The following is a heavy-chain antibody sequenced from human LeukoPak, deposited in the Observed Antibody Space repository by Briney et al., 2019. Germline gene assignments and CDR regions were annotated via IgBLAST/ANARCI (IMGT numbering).Heavy chain of an antibody. J-gene: IGHJ1*01. D-gene: IGHD6-13*01. Sequence: SETLSLTCTVSGGSISSYYWSWIRQPPGKGLEWIGYIYYSGSTYYNPSLKSRVTISVDTSKNQFSLKLSSVTAADTAVYYCARDPLLIAAAGGAEYFQHWGQGTLVTVSS. CDR1: GGSISSYY. V-gene: IGHV4-59*12. CDR3: ARDPLLIAAAGGAEYFQH. CDR2: IYYSGST.